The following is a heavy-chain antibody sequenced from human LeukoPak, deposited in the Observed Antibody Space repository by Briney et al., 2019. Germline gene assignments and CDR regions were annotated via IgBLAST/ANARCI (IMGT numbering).Heavy chain of an antibody. D-gene: IGHD3-10*01. Sequence: AGGCLRLSCAASGLTLGIYWMHWVRQAPGQGLVWVSRIDSHGTSTKYADSVKGRFTISRDNAKNTVYLQMNSLRAEDTAVYFCARAQLLADDAFNLWGQGTGVTVSS. J-gene: IGHJ3*01. CDR1: GLTLGIYW. CDR2: IDSHGTST. V-gene: IGHV3-74*03. CDR3: ARAQLLADDAFNL.